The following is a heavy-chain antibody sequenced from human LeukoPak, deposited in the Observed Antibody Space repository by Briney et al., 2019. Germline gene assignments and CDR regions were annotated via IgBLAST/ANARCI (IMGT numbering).Heavy chain of an antibody. D-gene: IGHD6-19*01. CDR2: INPNGGST. J-gene: IGHJ4*02. Sequence: PGGPLKLPCSASGFTLNNYWMHWLRQGPGKGLVWVSRINPNGGSTSYADSVKGRFTISRDNAKNTLYLQMDSLRVEDPAVYYCTTLPWEAGRDYWGQGTLVTVSS. CDR3: TTLPWEAGRDY. V-gene: IGHV3-74*01. CDR1: GFTLNNYW.